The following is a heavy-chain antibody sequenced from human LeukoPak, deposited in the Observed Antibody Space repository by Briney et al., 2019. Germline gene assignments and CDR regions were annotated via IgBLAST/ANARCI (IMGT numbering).Heavy chain of an antibody. J-gene: IGHJ5*02. CDR2: IYYSGST. CDR1: GGSISSSSYY. Sequence: PSETLSLTCTVSGGSISSSSYYWGWIRQPPGKGLGWIGSIYYSGSTYYNPSLKSRVTISVDTSKNQFSLKLSSVTAADTAVYYCARRGNIGYSHGWGFDPWGQGTLVTVSS. CDR3: ARRGNIGYSHGWGFDP. D-gene: IGHD5-18*01. V-gene: IGHV4-39*01.